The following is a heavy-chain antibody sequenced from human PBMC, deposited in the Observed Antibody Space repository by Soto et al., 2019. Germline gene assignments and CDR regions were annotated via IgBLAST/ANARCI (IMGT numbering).Heavy chain of an antibody. CDR1: GFPFSRYC. CDR3: ARDPGRGGWLQLSPYYYYGMDV. D-gene: IGHD1-1*01. J-gene: IGHJ6*02. Sequence: PGGSLRLSFSASGFPFSRYCMDWVRQAPGKGLEWVAVIWYDGSNKYYADSVKGRFTISRDNSKNTLHLQMNSLRAEDTAAYYCARDPGRGGWLQLSPYYYYGMDVRGQGTTVTVSS. CDR2: IWYDGSNK. V-gene: IGHV3-33*01.